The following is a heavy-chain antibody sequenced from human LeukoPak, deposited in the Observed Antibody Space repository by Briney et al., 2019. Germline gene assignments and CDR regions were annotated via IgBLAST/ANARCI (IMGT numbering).Heavy chain of an antibody. J-gene: IGHJ4*02. CDR3: TTPVHYSDSRFDF. CDR2: IKSRADGGTT. Sequence: GGSLRLSCAGSRLTFSISWMTWVRQAPGKGLEWVGRIKSRADGGTTDYAAPVKGRFDISRDDSKSTVYLQMNSMRTEDTAVYYCTTPVHYSDSRFDFWGQGTLVTVSS. V-gene: IGHV3-15*01. D-gene: IGHD3-22*01. CDR1: RLTFSISW.